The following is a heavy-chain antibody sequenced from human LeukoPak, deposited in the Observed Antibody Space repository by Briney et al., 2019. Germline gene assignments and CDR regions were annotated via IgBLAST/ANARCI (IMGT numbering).Heavy chain of an antibody. CDR3: ATGPVVPAAIQYYYYYMDV. CDR1: GYTFTGYY. CDR2: INPNSGGT. V-gene: IGHV1-2*02. D-gene: IGHD2-2*02. J-gene: IGHJ6*03. Sequence: ASVKVSCKASGYTFTGYYMHWVQQAPGQGLEWMGWINPNSGGTNYAQKFQGRVTMTRDTSISTAYMELSSLRSEDTAVYYCATGPVVPAAIQYYYYYMDVWGKGTTVTVSS.